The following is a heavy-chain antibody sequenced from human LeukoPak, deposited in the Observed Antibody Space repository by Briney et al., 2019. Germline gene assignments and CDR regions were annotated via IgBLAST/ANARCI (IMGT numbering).Heavy chain of an antibody. CDR1: GFTFSSYA. D-gene: IGHD6-13*01. CDR3: AREVYSSSWSKFDY. CDR2: ISGSGGST. V-gene: IGHV3-23*01. J-gene: IGHJ4*02. Sequence: SGGSLKLSCAASGFTFSSYAMSWVRQAPGKGLEWVSAISGSGGSTYYADSVKGRFTISRDNAKNSLYLQMNSLRAEDTAVYYCAREVYSSSWSKFDYWGQGTLVTVSS.